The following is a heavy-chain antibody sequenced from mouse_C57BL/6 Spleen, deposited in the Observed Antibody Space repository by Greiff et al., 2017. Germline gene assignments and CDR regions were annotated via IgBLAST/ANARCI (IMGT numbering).Heavy chain of an antibody. V-gene: IGHV1-64*01. Sequence: QVQLKESGAELVKPGASVKLSCKASGYTFTSYWMHWVKQRPGQGLEWIGMIHPNSGSTNYNEKFKSKATLTVDKSSSTAYMQLSSLTSEDSAVYYCARWLGPDDYWGQGTTLTVSS. CDR2: IHPNSGST. CDR1: GYTFTSYW. D-gene: IGHD4-1*01. CDR3: ARWLGPDDY. J-gene: IGHJ2*01.